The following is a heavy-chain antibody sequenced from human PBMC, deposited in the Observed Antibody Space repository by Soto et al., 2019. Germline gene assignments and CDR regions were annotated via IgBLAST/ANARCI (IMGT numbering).Heavy chain of an antibody. CDR3: ARLPYYYDDAFDI. CDR1: GGSISSSSYY. Sequence: PSETLSLTCTVSGGSISSSSYYWGWIRQPPGKGLEWIGSIYYSGSTYYNPSLKSRVTISVDTSKNQFSLKLSSVTAADTAVYYCARLPYYYDDAFDIWGQGTMVTVS. D-gene: IGHD3-22*01. V-gene: IGHV4-39*01. CDR2: IYYSGST. J-gene: IGHJ3*02.